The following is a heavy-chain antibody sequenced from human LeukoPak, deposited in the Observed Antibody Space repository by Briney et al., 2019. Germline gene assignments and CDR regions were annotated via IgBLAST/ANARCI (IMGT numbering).Heavy chain of an antibody. J-gene: IGHJ4*02. Sequence: GESLKISCKGSGYNFANYWIAWVRQMPGKGLEWMGIIYPGDSETRYSPSFQGQVTISADKSISTAYLQWSSLKASDTAMYYCATYTAAAAIPPFDYWGQGTLVTVSS. CDR1: GYNFANYW. D-gene: IGHD2-21*02. CDR2: IYPGDSET. V-gene: IGHV5-51*01. CDR3: ATYTAAAAIPPFDY.